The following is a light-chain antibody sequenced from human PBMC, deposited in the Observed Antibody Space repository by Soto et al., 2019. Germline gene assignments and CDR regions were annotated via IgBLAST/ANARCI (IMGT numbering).Light chain of an antibody. Sequence: QAVVTQPPSASGTPGQRVTISCSGSTSNIGSNNVNWYQQLPGTAPKLLIYSDNQRPSGVPDRFSGSKSGTSASLAISGLQSEDEADYYCAACDDSLDGPMLFGGGTQLTVL. CDR2: SDN. V-gene: IGLV1-44*01. CDR1: TSNIGSNN. J-gene: IGLJ7*01. CDR3: AACDDSLDGPML.